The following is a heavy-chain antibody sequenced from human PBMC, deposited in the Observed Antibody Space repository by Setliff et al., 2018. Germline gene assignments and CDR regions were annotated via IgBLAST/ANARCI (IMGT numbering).Heavy chain of an antibody. CDR3: ARARGSSWLFYYMDV. CDR2: ISSSSSTI. CDR1: GFTFRSYT. J-gene: IGHJ6*03. Sequence: HPGGSLRLSCAASGFTFRSYTMNWVRQAPGKGLEWVSYISSSSSTIDYADSVKGRFTISRDNAKNSLYLQMNSLRAEDTAVYYCARARGSSWLFYYMDVWGKGTTVTVSS. V-gene: IGHV3-48*01. D-gene: IGHD6-13*01.